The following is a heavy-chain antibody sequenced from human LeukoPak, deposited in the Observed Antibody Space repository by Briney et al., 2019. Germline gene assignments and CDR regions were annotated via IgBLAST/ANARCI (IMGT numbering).Heavy chain of an antibody. CDR1: GGSISSYY. CDR2: IYYTGST. CDR3: ARVRPPGAFDI. J-gene: IGHJ3*02. Sequence: PSETLSLTCTVSGGSISSYYWSWIRQPPGRGLEWIGYIYYTGSTYYNPSLKSRVTISVDASKKQFSLKLRSVTAADTAVYYCARVRPPGAFDIWGQGTMVTVSS. V-gene: IGHV4-30-4*08. D-gene: IGHD3-10*01.